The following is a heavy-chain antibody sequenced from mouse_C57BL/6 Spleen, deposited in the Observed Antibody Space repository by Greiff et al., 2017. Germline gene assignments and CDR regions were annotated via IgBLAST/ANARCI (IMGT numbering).Heavy chain of an antibody. D-gene: IGHD1-1*01. CDR1: GFTFSDYY. CDR2: INYDGSST. CDR3: AREAINYYGSSYPLAMDY. J-gene: IGHJ4*01. Sequence: EVQLVESEGGLVQPGSSMKLSCTASGFTFSDYYMAWVRQVPEKGLEWVANINYDGSSTYYLDSLKSRFIISRDTAKNILYLQMSSLKSEDTATYYCAREAINYYGSSYPLAMDYWGQGTSVTVSS. V-gene: IGHV5-16*01.